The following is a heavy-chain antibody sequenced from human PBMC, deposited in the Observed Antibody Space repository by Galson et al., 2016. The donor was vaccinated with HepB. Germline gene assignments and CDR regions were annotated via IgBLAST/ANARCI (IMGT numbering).Heavy chain of an antibody. CDR3: ARGLGLDT. CDR1: GASISSTNW. V-gene: IGHV4/OR15-8*02. CDR2: IHHGGDT. J-gene: IGHJ5*02. D-gene: IGHD3/OR15-3a*01. Sequence: ETLSLTCAVSGASISSTNWWSWIRQPPGEALEWIGEIHHGGDTNYNPSLKSRVTMSIDRSKNQVSLKVNSVTAADTAVYYCARGLGLDTWGQGTLAAVSS.